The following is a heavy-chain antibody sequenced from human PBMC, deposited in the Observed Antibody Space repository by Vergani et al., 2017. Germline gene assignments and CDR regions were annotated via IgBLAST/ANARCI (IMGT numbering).Heavy chain of an antibody. V-gene: IGHV3-21*01. CDR2: ISSSSGYI. Sequence: EVQLVASGGGLVKPGGSLRLSCAASGFTFSSYSMNWVRQAPGKGLEWVSSISSSSGYIYYADSVKGRFTISRDNAKNSLYLQMNSLRAEDTAVYYCARDDRAYYFDYWGQGTLVTVSS. CDR3: ARDDRAYYFDY. J-gene: IGHJ4*02. CDR1: GFTFSSYS. D-gene: IGHD1-14*01.